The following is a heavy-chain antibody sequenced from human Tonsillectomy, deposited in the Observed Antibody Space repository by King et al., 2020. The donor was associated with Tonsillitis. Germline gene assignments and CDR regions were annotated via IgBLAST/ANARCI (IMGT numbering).Heavy chain of an antibody. CDR1: GFSVRNNY. J-gene: IGHJ6*02. D-gene: IGHD2-2*01. CDR2: MYSGGFT. V-gene: IGHV3-53*01. Sequence: VQLVESGGGLVQPGGSLRLSCAVSGFSVRNNYMVWVRQAPGKGLEWVSVMYSGGFTYYADSVKDRFTISRRNSENTLYLQIDSLRAEDTAVYFCASPNCGSSACDDNYYGLDVWGQGTTVTVSS. CDR3: ASPNCGSSACDDNYYGLDV.